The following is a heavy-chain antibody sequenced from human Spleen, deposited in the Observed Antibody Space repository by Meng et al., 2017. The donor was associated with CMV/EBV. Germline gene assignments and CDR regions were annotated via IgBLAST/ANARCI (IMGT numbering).Heavy chain of an antibody. Sequence: ASVKVTCRASGDTFTSYGISWWRQTPGQGLEWMGWISAYNGNTNYAQKLQGRITMTTDTSTSTAYMELRSLRSDDTAVYYCAREANQGYDILTGGGDYYYYGMDVWGQGTTVTVSS. CDR1: GDTFTSYG. CDR3: AREANQGYDILTGGGDYYYYGMDV. D-gene: IGHD3-9*01. CDR2: ISAYNGNT. J-gene: IGHJ6*02. V-gene: IGHV1-18*01.